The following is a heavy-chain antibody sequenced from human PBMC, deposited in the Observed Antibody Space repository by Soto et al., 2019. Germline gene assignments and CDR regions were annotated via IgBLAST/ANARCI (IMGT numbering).Heavy chain of an antibody. J-gene: IGHJ6*02. Sequence: ASVKVSCKASGGTFSSYAISWVRQAPGQGLEWMGGIIPIFGTANYAQKFQGRVTITADESTSTAYMELSSLRSEDTAVYYCASLIVVSSVDYYGMDVWGQGTTVTVSS. D-gene: IGHD3-22*01. CDR3: ASLIVVSSVDYYGMDV. V-gene: IGHV1-69*13. CDR2: IIPIFGTA. CDR1: GGTFSSYA.